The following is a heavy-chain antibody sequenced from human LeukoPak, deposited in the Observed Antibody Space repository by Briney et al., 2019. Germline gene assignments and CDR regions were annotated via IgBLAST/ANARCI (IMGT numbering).Heavy chain of an antibody. CDR1: GDSISTYY. J-gene: IGHJ5*02. D-gene: IGHD3-16*01. Sequence: SETLSLTCTVSGDSISTYYWSWIRQPPGKGLEWIGYIYYSGSTNYNPSLKSRVTISVDTSKNQFSLKLSSVTAADTAVYYCARVPRGWFDPWGQGTLVTVSS. CDR3: ARVPRGWFDP. CDR2: IYYSGST. V-gene: IGHV4-59*01.